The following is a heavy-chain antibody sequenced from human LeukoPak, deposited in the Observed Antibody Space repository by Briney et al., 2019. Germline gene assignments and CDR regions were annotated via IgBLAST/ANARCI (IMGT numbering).Heavy chain of an antibody. CDR2: ISSSSSYI. Sequence: GGSLRLSCAASGFTFSSYSMNWVRQAPGKGLEWVSSISSSSSYIYYADSVKGRLTISRDNAKNSLYLQMNSLRAEDTAVYYCARGVEPLAANTLAYWGQGTLVTVSS. D-gene: IGHD1-14*01. CDR3: ARGVEPLAANTLAY. V-gene: IGHV3-21*01. CDR1: GFTFSSYS. J-gene: IGHJ4*02.